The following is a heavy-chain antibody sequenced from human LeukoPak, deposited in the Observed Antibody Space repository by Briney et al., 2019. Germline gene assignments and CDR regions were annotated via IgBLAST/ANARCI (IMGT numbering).Heavy chain of an antibody. V-gene: IGHV3-74*01. Sequence: GGSLRLCCAASGFTFSSYWMHWVRQAAGKGLVWVSNINSAESSTNYADSVKGRFTISRDNAKSTLYLQMNSLRPEDTAVYYCARGAAAANDYWGQGTLVTVSS. J-gene: IGHJ4*02. CDR1: GFTFSSYW. CDR2: INSAESST. CDR3: ARGAAAANDY. D-gene: IGHD6-13*01.